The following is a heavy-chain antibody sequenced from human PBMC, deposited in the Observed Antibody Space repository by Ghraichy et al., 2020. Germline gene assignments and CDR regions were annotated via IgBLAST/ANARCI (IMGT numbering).Heavy chain of an antibody. CDR1: GFTFSSYW. D-gene: IGHD2-2*01. Sequence: GGSLRLSCAASGFTFSSYWMSWVRQAPGKGLEWVANIKQDGSEKYDVDSVKGRFTISRDNAKNSLYLQMNSLRAEDTAVYYCARSSASNVPAAIYYYYYGMDVWGQGTTVTVSS. V-gene: IGHV3-7*01. CDR2: IKQDGSEK. CDR3: ARSSASNVPAAIYYYYYGMDV. J-gene: IGHJ6*02.